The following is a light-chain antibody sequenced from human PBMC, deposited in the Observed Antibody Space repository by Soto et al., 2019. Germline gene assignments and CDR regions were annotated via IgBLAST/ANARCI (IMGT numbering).Light chain of an antibody. J-gene: IGKJ1*01. CDR3: HQYSSSRT. CDR2: GAS. CDR1: QSVGSSY. V-gene: IGKV3-20*01. Sequence: EIVLTQSPGTLSLSPGKRATLSCRASQSVGSSYLAWYQQKPGQAPRLLIYGASSRATGIPDRFSGGGSGTDFTLTISRLEPEDFAVYYCHQYSSSRTFGQGTKVDI.